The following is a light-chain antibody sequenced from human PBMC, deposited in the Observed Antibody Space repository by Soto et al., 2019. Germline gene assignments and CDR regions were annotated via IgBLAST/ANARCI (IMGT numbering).Light chain of an antibody. CDR3: SSYTSSTLYV. CDR2: DVS. CDR1: SSDVGGYNY. Sequence: QSALTQPASVSGSPGQSFTISCTGTSSDVGGYNYVSWYQQHPGKAPKLMLYDVSNRPSGVSNRFSGSKSGNTASLTISGLQAEDAADYYCSSYTSSTLYVFGTGTKLTVL. J-gene: IGLJ1*01. V-gene: IGLV2-14*01.